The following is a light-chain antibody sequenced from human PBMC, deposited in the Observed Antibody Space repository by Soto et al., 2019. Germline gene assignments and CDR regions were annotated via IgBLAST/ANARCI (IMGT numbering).Light chain of an antibody. CDR2: GNS. V-gene: IGLV1-40*01. Sequence: QSVLTQPPSVSGAPGQRVTISCTGSSSKIGAGYDVHWYQQLPGTAPKLLIYGNSNRPSGVPDRFSGSKSGTSASLAITGLQAEDEADYYCQSSDSSLSGGVFGGGTKLTVL. J-gene: IGLJ2*01. CDR1: SSKIGAGYD. CDR3: QSSDSSLSGGV.